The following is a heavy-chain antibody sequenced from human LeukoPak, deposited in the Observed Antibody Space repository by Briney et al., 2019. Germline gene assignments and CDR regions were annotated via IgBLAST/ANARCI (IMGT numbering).Heavy chain of an antibody. CDR1: GGTFSSYA. D-gene: IGHD3-22*01. CDR2: IIPILGIA. CDR3: ARGTRDYYYDSSGSDDAFDI. Sequence: GASVKVSCKASGGTFSSYAISWVRQAPGQGLEWMGRIIPILGIANYAQKFQGRVTITADKSTSTAYMELSSLRSEDTAVYYCARGTRDYYYDSSGSDDAFDIWGQGTMVTVSS. V-gene: IGHV1-69*04. J-gene: IGHJ3*02.